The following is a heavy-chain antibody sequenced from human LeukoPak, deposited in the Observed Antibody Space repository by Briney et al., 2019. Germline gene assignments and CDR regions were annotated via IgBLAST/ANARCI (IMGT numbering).Heavy chain of an antibody. CDR2: ISSSSSYI. D-gene: IGHD6-13*01. V-gene: IGHV3-21*01. CDR1: GFTFSSYS. J-gene: IGHJ4*02. Sequence: AGGSLRLSCAASGFTFSSYSMNWVRQAPGEGLEWVSSISSSSSYIYYADSVKGRFTISRDNAKNSLHLQMNSLRAEDTAVYYCARGSIAAAGIYFDYWGQGTLVTVSS. CDR3: ARGSIAAAGIYFDY.